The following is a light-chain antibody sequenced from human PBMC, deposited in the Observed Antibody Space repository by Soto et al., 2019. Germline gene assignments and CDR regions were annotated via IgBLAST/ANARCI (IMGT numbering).Light chain of an antibody. CDR3: QQRRNWPLLT. CDR1: QSVSSF. J-gene: IGKJ4*01. V-gene: IGKV3-11*01. CDR2: DAS. Sequence: EILLTQSPATLSLSPGERATLSCKASQSVSSFLAWYQQSPGQAPRLLIYDASNRATAIPARFSGSGSGTDFTLTISSLEPEDFAVYYCQQRRNWPLLTFGGGTKVEIK.